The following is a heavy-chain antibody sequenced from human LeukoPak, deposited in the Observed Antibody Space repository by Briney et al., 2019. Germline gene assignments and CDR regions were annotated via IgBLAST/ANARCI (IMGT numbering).Heavy chain of an antibody. CDR2: INHSGST. Sequence: TSETLSLTCAVYGGSFSGYYWSWIRQPPGKGLERIGEINHSGSTNYNPSLKSRVTISVDTSKNQFSLKLSSVTAADTAVYYCARGRGYCSSTSCYNYYYGMDVWGQGTTVTVSS. D-gene: IGHD2-2*02. CDR3: ARGRGYCSSTSCYNYYYGMDV. J-gene: IGHJ6*02. V-gene: IGHV4-34*01. CDR1: GGSFSGYY.